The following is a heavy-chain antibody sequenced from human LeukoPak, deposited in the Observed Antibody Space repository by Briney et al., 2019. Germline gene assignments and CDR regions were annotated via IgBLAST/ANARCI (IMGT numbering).Heavy chain of an antibody. CDR2: INPNSGGT. CDR1: GYTFTSYA. CDR3: ARDNGGCDF. D-gene: IGHD2-8*01. Sequence: ASVKVSCKASGYTFTSYAMHWVRQAPGHGFEWMGWINPNSGGTNYAQKFQGRVTMTRDTSISTAYMELSSLRSDDTAVYFCARDNGGCDFWGQGTLVTVSS. V-gene: IGHV1-2*02. J-gene: IGHJ4*02.